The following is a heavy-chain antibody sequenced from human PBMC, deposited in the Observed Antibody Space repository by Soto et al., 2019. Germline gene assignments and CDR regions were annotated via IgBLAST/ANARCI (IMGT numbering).Heavy chain of an antibody. CDR2: IRSKAYGGTR. V-gene: IGHV3-49*03. J-gene: IGHJ6*03. D-gene: IGHD6-13*01. CDR3: TRDRQLWLVIAAAAPFYYYYSMDV. Sequence: GGSLRLSCTASGYTFGDYAMSWFRQAPGKGLEWVGFIRSKAYGGTREYAASVKGRFTISRDDSKSIAYLQMNSLKTEDTAVYSCTRDRQLWLVIAAAAPFYYYYSMDVWGHGTTVTVS. CDR1: GYTFGDYA.